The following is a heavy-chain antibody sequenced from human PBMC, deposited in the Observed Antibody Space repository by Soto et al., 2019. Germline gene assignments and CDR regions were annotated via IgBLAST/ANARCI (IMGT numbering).Heavy chain of an antibody. CDR2: IDPSDSDT. J-gene: IGHJ6*02. CDR1: GYSFAGYW. D-gene: IGHD6-13*01. Sequence: GESLKISCKGSGYSFAGYWITWVRQKPGKGLEWMGRIDPSDSDTRYSPSFQGQVTISADKSISTAYLQWSSLKASDTAMYYCARLGVAAAGTRYYYYGMDVWGQGTTVTVSS. V-gene: IGHV5-10-1*04. CDR3: ARLGVAAAGTRYYYYGMDV.